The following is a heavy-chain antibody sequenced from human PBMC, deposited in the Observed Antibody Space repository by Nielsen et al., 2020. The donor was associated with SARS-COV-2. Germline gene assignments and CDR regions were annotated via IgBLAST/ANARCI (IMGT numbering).Heavy chain of an antibody. D-gene: IGHD3-3*01. Sequence: GGSLRLSCAASGFTFDDYAMHWVRQAPGKGLEWVSGISWNSGSIGYADSVKGRFTISRDNAKNSLYLQMNSLRAEDTALYYCAKYREIFGVVPDFDYWGQGTLVTVSS. CDR2: ISWNSGSI. V-gene: IGHV3-9*01. CDR1: GFTFDDYA. CDR3: AKYREIFGVVPDFDY. J-gene: IGHJ4*02.